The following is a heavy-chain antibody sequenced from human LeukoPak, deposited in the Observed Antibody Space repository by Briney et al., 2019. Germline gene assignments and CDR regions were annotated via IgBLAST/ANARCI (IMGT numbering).Heavy chain of an antibody. Sequence: APVKVSCKPSGYTFTGYYIHWVRQAPGQGLEWMGWINPNSGGTNYAQKFQGRVTMTRDTSISTAYMELSRLRSDDTAVYYCARDGGGSTRTFDYWGQGTLVTVSS. J-gene: IGHJ4*02. CDR1: GYTFTGYY. CDR2: INPNSGGT. V-gene: IGHV1-2*02. CDR3: ARDGGGSTRTFDY. D-gene: IGHD3-16*01.